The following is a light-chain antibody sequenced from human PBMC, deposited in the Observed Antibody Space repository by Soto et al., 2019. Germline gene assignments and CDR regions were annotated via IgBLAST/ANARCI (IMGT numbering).Light chain of an antibody. Sequence: QSVLTQPPSASGTPGQRVTISCSGSSSNIGSNYVYWYQQLPGTAPKLLIYRNNQRPSGVPDRFSGSKSGTSASLAISGLRYEDEADYYCAGWDDSLSGDVFGTGTKLTVL. CDR1: SSNIGSNY. CDR3: AGWDDSLSGDV. CDR2: RNN. J-gene: IGLJ1*01. V-gene: IGLV1-47*01.